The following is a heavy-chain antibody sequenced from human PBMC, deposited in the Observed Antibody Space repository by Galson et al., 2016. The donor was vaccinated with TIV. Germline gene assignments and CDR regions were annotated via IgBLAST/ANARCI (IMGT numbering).Heavy chain of an antibody. CDR1: GYTLTELY. CDR2: INPSGGST. Sequence: VKVSCKVSGYTLTELYMHWVRQAPGQGLEWMGIINPSGGSTSYAQKFQGRVTMTGDTSTSTVYMELSSLRSEDTAVYYWARVLEVAGTDYWGQGTLVTVSS. CDR3: ARVLEVAGTDY. D-gene: IGHD6-19*01. J-gene: IGHJ4*02. V-gene: IGHV1-46*01.